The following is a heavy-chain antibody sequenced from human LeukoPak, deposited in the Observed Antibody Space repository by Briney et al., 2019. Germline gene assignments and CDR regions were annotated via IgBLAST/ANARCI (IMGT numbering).Heavy chain of an antibody. J-gene: IGHJ4*02. CDR2: INPNSGGT. CDR1: GYTFTGYY. CDR3: ARDQLQLWSFLDY. V-gene: IGHV1-2*06. D-gene: IGHD5-18*01. Sequence: ASVKVSCKASGYTFTGYYMHWVRQAPGQGLEWMGRINPNSGGTNYAQKFQGRVTMTRDTSISTAYMELSRLRSDDTAVYYCARDQLQLWSFLDYWGQGTLVTVSS.